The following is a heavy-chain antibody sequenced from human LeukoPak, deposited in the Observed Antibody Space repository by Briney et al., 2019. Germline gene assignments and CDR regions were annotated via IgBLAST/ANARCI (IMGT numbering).Heavy chain of an antibody. CDR1: GGSISSYY. CDR3: ARVRFYLDRGCYFDY. V-gene: IGHV4-59*01. D-gene: IGHD2-8*01. CDR2: IYYSGST. J-gene: IGHJ4*02. Sequence: PSETLSLTCTVSGGSISSYYWSWIRQPPGKGLEWIGYIYYSGSTNYNPSLKSRVTISVDTSKNQFSLKLSSVTAADTAVYYCARVRFYLDRGCYFDYWGQGTLVTGSS.